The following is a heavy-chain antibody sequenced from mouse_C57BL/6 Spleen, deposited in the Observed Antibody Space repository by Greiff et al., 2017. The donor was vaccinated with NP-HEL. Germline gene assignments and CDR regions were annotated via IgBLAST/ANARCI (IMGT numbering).Heavy chain of an antibody. Sequence: EVQRVESGPELVKPGASVKIPCKASGYTFTDYNMDWVKQSHGKSLEWIGDINPNNGGTIYNQKFKGKATLTVDKSSSTAYMELRSLTSEDTAVYYCARPRYYYGSSHYAMDYWGQGTSVTVSS. J-gene: IGHJ4*01. CDR3: ARPRYYYGSSHYAMDY. CDR1: GYTFTDYN. CDR2: INPNNGGT. D-gene: IGHD1-1*01. V-gene: IGHV1-18*01.